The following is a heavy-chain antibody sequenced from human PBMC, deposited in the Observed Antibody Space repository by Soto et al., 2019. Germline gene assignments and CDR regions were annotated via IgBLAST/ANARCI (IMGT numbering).Heavy chain of an antibody. V-gene: IGHV4-59*11. J-gene: IGHJ5*01. Sequence: PSETLSLTCSVSGASISNHYWSWIRQPPGKGLEWIGHLYNTGSTNYNPSLKSRVTISEGPSKNQVSLNLSSVTAADTAVYYCARSREKPGSFDWFDFWGRGTLVTVSS. CDR2: LYNTGST. CDR3: ARSREKPGSFDWFDF. D-gene: IGHD3-16*01. CDR1: GASISNHY.